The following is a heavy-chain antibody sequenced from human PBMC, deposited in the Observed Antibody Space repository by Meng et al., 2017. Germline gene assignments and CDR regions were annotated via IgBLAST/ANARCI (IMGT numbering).Heavy chain of an antibody. J-gene: IGHJ4*02. CDR3: ARDFRIAVAGTSPRL. Sequence: GGSLRLSCAASGFTFSSYWMSWVRQAPGKGLEWVANIKQDGSEKYYVGSVKGRFTISRDNAKNSLYLQMNSLRAEDTAVYYCARDFRIAVAGTSPRLWGQGTLVTVSS. V-gene: IGHV3-7*01. CDR1: GFTFSSYW. CDR2: IKQDGSEK. D-gene: IGHD6-19*01.